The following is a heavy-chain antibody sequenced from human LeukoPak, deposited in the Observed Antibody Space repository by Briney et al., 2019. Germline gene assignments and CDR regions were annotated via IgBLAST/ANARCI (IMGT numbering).Heavy chain of an antibody. CDR3: ARSYGSGSYIYYYYYMDV. V-gene: IGHV3-21*01. Sequence: GGSLRLSCAASGFSFNNYAMSWVRQAPGKGLEWVSSISSSSSYIYYADSVKGRFTISRDNAKNSLYLQMNSLRAEDTAVYYCARSYGSGSYIYYYYYMDVWGKGTTVTVSS. CDR2: ISSSSSYI. D-gene: IGHD3-10*01. J-gene: IGHJ6*03. CDR1: GFSFNNYA.